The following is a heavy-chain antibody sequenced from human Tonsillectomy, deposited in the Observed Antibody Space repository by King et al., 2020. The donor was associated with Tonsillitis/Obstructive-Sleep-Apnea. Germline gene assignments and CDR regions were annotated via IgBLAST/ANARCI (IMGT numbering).Heavy chain of an antibody. CDR2: IDPSDSYT. Sequence: VQLVESGAEVKKPGESLRISCMGPGYSFTSYWISWVRQMPGKGLEWMGRIDPSDSYTNYSPSFQGHVTISADKSISTAYLQWSSLKASDTAMYYCATHSAPPVWGFDIWGQGTMVTVSS. V-gene: IGHV5-10-1*01. CDR3: ATHSAPPVWGFDI. D-gene: IGHD1-26*01. CDR1: GYSFTSYW. J-gene: IGHJ3*02.